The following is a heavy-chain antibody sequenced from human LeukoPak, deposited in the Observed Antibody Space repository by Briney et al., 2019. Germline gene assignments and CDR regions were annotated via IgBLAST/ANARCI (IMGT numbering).Heavy chain of an antibody. J-gene: IGHJ6*02. CDR3: ARKGGLLRDTYYYYYYGMDV. V-gene: IGHV1-46*01. D-gene: IGHD3-22*01. Sequence: ASVKVSCKASGYTLTSYYMHWVRQAPGQGLEWMGIINPSGGSTSYAQKFQGRVTMTRDTSTSTVYMELSSLRSEDTAVYYCARKGGLLRDTYYYYYYGMDVWGQGTTVTVSS. CDR2: INPSGGST. CDR1: GYTLTSYY.